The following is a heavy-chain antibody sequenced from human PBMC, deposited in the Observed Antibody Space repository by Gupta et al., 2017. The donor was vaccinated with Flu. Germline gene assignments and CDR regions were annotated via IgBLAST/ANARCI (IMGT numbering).Heavy chain of an antibody. D-gene: IGHD3-3*01. CDR3: ARPGGDLWGVYYYYGMEV. CDR1: GYTFTGYY. CDR2: INPNSGDT. J-gene: IGHJ6*02. V-gene: IGHV1-2*02. Sequence: QVQLVQSGVEVKKPGASVKVSCKASGYTFTGYYMHWVRQAPGQGLEWMGWINPNSGDTNYAQKFQGRVTMTRDTSISTAYMELSRLRSDDTAVYYCARPGGDLWGVYYYYGMEVWGQGTTVTVSS.